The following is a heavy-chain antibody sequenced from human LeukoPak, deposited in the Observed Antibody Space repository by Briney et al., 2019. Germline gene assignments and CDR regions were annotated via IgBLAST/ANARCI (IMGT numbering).Heavy chain of an antibody. CDR2: MYTSGST. CDR1: GGSINSGTYY. V-gene: IGHV4-61*02. Sequence: SQTLSLTCTVSGGSINSGTYYWSWIRQPAGKGLEWIGRMYTSGSTNYNPSLESRVTISVDTSKNQFSLKLSSVTAADTAVYYCARGEKGSSSGSINYWGQGTLVTVPS. D-gene: IGHD6-6*01. CDR3: ARGEKGSSSGSINY. J-gene: IGHJ4*02.